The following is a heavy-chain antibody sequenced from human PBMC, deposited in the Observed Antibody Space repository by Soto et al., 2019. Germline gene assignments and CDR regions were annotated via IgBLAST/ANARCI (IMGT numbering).Heavy chain of an antibody. CDR2: IIPIFGIA. Sequence: QVQLVQSGAEVKKPGSSVKVSCKASGGTCSSYTISWVRQAPGQGLEWMGRIIPIFGIANYAQKFQGRVTITADKSTSTAYIELSSLRSEDTAVYYCASRPAYYYGSGSYSNYYYYGMDVWGQGTTVTVSS. J-gene: IGHJ6*02. CDR1: GGTCSSYT. V-gene: IGHV1-69*02. CDR3: ASRPAYYYGSGSYSNYYYYGMDV. D-gene: IGHD3-10*01.